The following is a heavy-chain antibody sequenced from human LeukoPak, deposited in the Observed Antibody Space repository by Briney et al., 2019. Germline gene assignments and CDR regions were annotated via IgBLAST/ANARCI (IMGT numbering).Heavy chain of an antibody. CDR2: ISRDGTST. D-gene: IGHD2-15*01. J-gene: IGHJ5*01. Sequence: GGSLRLSCAASGFTFSSYNMNWVRQAPGKGLVWVSGISRDGTSTNYADAVKGRFTISRDNAKNTLYLQMNSLRVEDTAVYSCARGWYGPDSCGQGTLVTVSS. V-gene: IGHV3-74*01. CDR3: ARGWYGPDS. CDR1: GFTFSSYN.